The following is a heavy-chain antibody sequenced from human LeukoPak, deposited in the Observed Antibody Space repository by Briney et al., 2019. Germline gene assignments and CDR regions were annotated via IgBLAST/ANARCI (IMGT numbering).Heavy chain of an antibody. J-gene: IGHJ4*02. D-gene: IGHD4-11*01. V-gene: IGHV3-13*01. CDR2: ICVGGDT. Sequence: GGSLRLSCVAPGFNFSKNDMHWVRQTTQRGLEWVSAICVGGDTYYADPVKGRFTISRENGKNSVYLQMNSPRARDTAVYFCAKAFDYNGLRGEGGSFDCWGQGALVTVSS. CDR1: GFNFSKND. CDR3: AKAFDYNGLRGEGGSFDC.